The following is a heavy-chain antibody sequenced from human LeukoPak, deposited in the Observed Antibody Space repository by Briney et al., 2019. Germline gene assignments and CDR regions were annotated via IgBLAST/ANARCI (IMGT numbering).Heavy chain of an antibody. CDR1: RLTFSDYY. Sequence: GGSLRLSCATSRLTFSDYYMSWIRQAPGKGLEWISYVSSNGRTIYYADSVKGRFTISRDNARKSVYLQMNSLRAEDTAIYYCARTQQWLVSGFDPWGQGTLVTVSS. CDR3: ARTQQWLVSGFDP. CDR2: VSSNGRTI. V-gene: IGHV3-11*01. D-gene: IGHD6-19*01. J-gene: IGHJ5*02.